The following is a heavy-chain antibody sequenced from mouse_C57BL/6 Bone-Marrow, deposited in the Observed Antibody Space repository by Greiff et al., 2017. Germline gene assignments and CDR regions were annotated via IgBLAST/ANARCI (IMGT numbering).Heavy chain of an antibody. CDR1: GYTFTDYN. V-gene: IGHV1-22*01. D-gene: IGHD2-3*01. CDR3: LFDGYPFAY. Sequence: EVQLQQSGPELVKPGASVKMSCKASGYTFTDYNMHWVKQSHGKSLEWIGYINPNNGGTSYNQKFKGKATWTVNKSSSTAYMELRSLTSEDSAVYYCLFDGYPFAYWGQGTLVTVSA. CDR2: INPNNGGT. J-gene: IGHJ3*01.